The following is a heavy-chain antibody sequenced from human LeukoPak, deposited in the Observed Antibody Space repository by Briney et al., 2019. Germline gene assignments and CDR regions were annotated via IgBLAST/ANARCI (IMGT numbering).Heavy chain of an antibody. CDR2: INPNSGGT. Sequence: AASVKVSCKASGYTFTGYYMHWVRQAPGQGLEWMGWINPNSGGTNYAQKFQGRVTITRDTSISTAYMELSRLRSDDTAVYYCSRDEGSGSYCDYWGQGTLVTVSS. D-gene: IGHD3-10*01. J-gene: IGHJ4*02. V-gene: IGHV1-2*02. CDR1: GYTFTGYY. CDR3: SRDEGSGSYCDY.